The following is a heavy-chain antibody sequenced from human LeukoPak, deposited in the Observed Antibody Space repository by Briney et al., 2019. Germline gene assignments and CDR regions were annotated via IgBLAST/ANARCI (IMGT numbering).Heavy chain of an antibody. CDR3: ARGLGLTAVTEYYFDY. J-gene: IGHJ4*02. CDR2: ISYSGST. V-gene: IGHV4-59*08. D-gene: IGHD4-17*01. CDR1: GDSVSIYY. Sequence: PSETLSLTCTVSGDSVSIYYWSWIRQPPGKGLEWIGYISYSGSTDYNPSLKSRVTISVDTSKNHFSLKLSSVTAADTAVHYCARGLGLTAVTEYYFDYWGQGTLVTVSS.